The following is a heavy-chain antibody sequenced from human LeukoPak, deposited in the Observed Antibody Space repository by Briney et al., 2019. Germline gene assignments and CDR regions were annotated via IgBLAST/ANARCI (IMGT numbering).Heavy chain of an antibody. V-gene: IGHV3-7*03. J-gene: IGHJ4*02. CDR3: AKGPWLAYPYYFDY. CDR2: INQDGSEK. Sequence: GGSLRLSCAASGFTFTSYWMSWVRQAPGKGLEWLANINQDGSEKYYVDSVKGRFTISRDNSKNTLYLQMNSPRAEDTAVYYCAKGPWLAYPYYFDYWGQGTLVTVSS. D-gene: IGHD6-19*01. CDR1: GFTFTSYW.